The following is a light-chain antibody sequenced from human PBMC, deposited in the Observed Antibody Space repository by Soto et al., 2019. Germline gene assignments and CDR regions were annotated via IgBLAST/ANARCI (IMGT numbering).Light chain of an antibody. J-gene: IGLJ2*01. CDR3: HVWDSRAAF. V-gene: IGLV3-9*01. CDR2: RDP. Sequence: SSELTQPVSVSVAPGQTARITCGGENIGDKNVHWYQQMPGQAPVLVIYRDPNRPSGIPARFSGSNSGNTATLTIDTAQAGDEADYYCHVWDSRAAFFGGGTKLTVL. CDR1: NIGDKN.